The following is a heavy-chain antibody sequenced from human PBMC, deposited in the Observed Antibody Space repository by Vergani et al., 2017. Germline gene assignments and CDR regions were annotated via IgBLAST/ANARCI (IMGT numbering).Heavy chain of an antibody. D-gene: IGHD6-19*01. CDR3: ASVSPGDNSGWEPFDY. J-gene: IGHJ4*02. Sequence: QVHLEQSGTEVKKPGYSVKVSCKVSGDIFNNYTVTWVRQAPGQGLEWMGRIIPIIRLATSAQKFQDRVKITGDTSTNTFYMEMNNLRSEDTAVYYCASVSPGDNSGWEPFDYWGQGTLVTVSS. V-gene: IGHV1-69*02. CDR1: GDIFNNYT. CDR2: IIPIIRLA.